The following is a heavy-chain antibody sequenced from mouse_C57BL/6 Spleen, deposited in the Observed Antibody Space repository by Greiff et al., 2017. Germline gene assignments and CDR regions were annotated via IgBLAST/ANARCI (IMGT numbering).Heavy chain of an antibody. V-gene: IGHV1-15*01. Sequence: VQLQQSGAELVRPGASVTLSCKASGYTFPAYEMHWVKQTPVHGLEWIGAIDPATGGTAYNQKFKGKAILTADKSSSTAYMELRSLTSEDSAVYYGTRSPTGKKDCDYGGQGTTRTVSS. CDR1: GYTFPAYE. CDR2: IDPATGGT. CDR3: TRSPTGKKDCDY. J-gene: IGHJ2*01. D-gene: IGHD2-10*01.